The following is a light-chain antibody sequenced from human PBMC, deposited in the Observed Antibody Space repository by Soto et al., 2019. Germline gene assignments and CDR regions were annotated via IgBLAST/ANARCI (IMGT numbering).Light chain of an antibody. CDR2: GAS. Sequence: EIVLTQSPGTRSLSPGERATLSCRASQTVSSSYLAWYQQKPGQAPRLLIYGASSRATGIPDRFSGSGSGTDFTLTISRLEPEDFAVYYCQQSGSSPTWTFGQGTTVEIK. CDR1: QTVSSSY. J-gene: IGKJ1*01. CDR3: QQSGSSPTWT. V-gene: IGKV3-20*01.